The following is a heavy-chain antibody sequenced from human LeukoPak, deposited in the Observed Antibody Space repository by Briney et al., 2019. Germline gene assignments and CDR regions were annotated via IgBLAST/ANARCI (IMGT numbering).Heavy chain of an antibody. J-gene: IGHJ4*02. D-gene: IGHD3-10*01. CDR2: IRSKAYGGTT. Sequence: GGSLRLSCTASGFTFGDYAISWFRQAPGKGLEWVGFIRSKAYGGTTEYAASVKGRFTISRDDSKSIAYLQMNSLKTEDTAVYYCTRDLGQFGYWGQGTLVTVSS. CDR3: TRDLGQFGY. V-gene: IGHV3-49*03. CDR1: GFTFGDYA.